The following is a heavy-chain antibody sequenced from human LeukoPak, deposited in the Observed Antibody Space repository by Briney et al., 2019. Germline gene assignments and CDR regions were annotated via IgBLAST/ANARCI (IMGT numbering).Heavy chain of an antibody. CDR1: GFTFSSYW. Sequence: GGSLRLSCAASGFTFSSYWMHWVRQAPGKGLVWVSRINSDGSSTSYADSVKGRFTISRDNAKNTLYLQMNSLRAEDTVVYYCGKDVLAGGLDVWGQGTTVTVSS. CDR2: INSDGSST. J-gene: IGHJ6*02. CDR3: GKDVLAGGLDV. V-gene: IGHV3-74*01.